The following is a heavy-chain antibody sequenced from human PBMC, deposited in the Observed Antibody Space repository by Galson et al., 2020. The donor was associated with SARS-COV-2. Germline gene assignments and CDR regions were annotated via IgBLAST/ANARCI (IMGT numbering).Heavy chain of an antibody. CDR2: ISISGENT. CDR1: GFTFSSYG. D-gene: IGHD5-18*01. CDR3: AKLRKSDTTMVGGC. J-gene: IGHJ4*02. Sequence: GGSLRLSCAVSGFTFSSYGMSWVRQATGKGLEWLSSISISGENTYYADSVKGRFTVSRDNSKSTLYLQMHSLRADDTAVYYCAKLRKSDTTMVGGCWGQGTLVIVSS. V-gene: IGHV3-23*01.